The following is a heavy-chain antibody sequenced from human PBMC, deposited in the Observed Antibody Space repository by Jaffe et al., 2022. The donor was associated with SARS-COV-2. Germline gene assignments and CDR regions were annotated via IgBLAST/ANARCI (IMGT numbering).Heavy chain of an antibody. D-gene: IGHD1-1*01. J-gene: IGHJ4*02. V-gene: IGHV3-7*01. CDR2: IKQDGSET. Sequence: EVQLVESGGGSVQPGGSLRLSCGVSGFTFSTYWMTWVRQAPGKGLEWVANIKQDGSETYYGDSVKGRFTISRDNAKNSLYLQMSSLRAEDTAVYYCARVNWVWLEPHLDYWGQGTLVSVSS. CDR3: ARVNWVWLEPHLDY. CDR1: GFTFSTYW.